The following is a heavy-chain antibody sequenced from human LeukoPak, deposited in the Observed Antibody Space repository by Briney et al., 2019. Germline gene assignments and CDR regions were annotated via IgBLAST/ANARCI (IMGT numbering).Heavy chain of an antibody. Sequence: PGGSLRLSCAASGVTFSSYGMHWVRQAPGKGLEWVAVISYDGSNKYYADSVKGRFTISRDNSKNTLYLQMNSLRAEDTAVYYCARHNWFDPWGQGTLVTVSS. V-gene: IGHV3-30*03. CDR2: ISYDGSNK. J-gene: IGHJ5*02. CDR3: ARHNWFDP. CDR1: GVTFSSYG.